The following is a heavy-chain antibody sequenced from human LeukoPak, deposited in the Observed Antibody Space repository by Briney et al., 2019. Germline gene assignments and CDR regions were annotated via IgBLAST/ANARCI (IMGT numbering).Heavy chain of an antibody. CDR2: VYYSGST. CDR1: GGSISSGGYY. D-gene: IGHD3-22*01. V-gene: IGHV4-31*03. CDR3: AKDYYYDSSGYYGPDY. Sequence: PSQTLSLTCTASGGSISSGGYYWSWIRQHPGKGLEWIGYVYYSGSTYYNPSLKSRVTISVDTSKNQFSLKLSSVTAADTAVHYCAKDYYYDSSGYYGPDYWGQGTLVTVSS. J-gene: IGHJ4*02.